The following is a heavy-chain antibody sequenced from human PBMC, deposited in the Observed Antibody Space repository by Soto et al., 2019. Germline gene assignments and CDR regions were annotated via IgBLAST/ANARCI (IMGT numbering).Heavy chain of an antibody. CDR3: AHRYGSGSYWVG. Sequence: QITLKESGPTLVKPTQTLTLTCTFSGFSLSTSGVGVGWIRQPPGKALEWLALIYWDDDKRYSPSLKSRLTITKDTPKNQVVLTMTNMDPVDTATYFCAHRYGSGSYWVGWGQGTLVTVSS. J-gene: IGHJ4*02. V-gene: IGHV2-5*02. CDR1: GFSLSTSGVG. CDR2: IYWDDDK. D-gene: IGHD3-10*01.